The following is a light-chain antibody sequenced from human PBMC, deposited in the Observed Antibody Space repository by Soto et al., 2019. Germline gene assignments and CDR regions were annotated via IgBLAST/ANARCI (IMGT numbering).Light chain of an antibody. J-gene: IGKJ2*01. CDR2: AAS. CDR3: QQLNSYLYT. CDR1: QGISSY. Sequence: DIQLTQSPSFLSASVGDRVTITCRASQGISSYLAWYQQKPGKAPKLLIYAASTLQSGVPSRFSGSGSGTEVTHTISSLQPEDFATYYCQQLNSYLYTFGQGTKLEIK. V-gene: IGKV1-9*01.